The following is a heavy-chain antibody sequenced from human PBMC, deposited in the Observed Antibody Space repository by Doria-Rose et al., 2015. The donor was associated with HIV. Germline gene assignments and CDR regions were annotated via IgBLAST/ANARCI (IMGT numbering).Heavy chain of an antibody. V-gene: IGHV3-21*01. CDR3: ATGVTLDY. D-gene: IGHD3-10*01. CDR2: ISSTSAYI. CDR1: GFTFSSHR. J-gene: IGHJ4*02. Sequence: VQLVQSGGGLVRPGGSLRLSCATSGFTFSSHRINWVRQAPGKGLEWVSPISSTSAYINYADSVTGRFTISRDNARNSLYLQMDSLRAEDTAIYYCATGVTLDYWGQGTLVTVSS.